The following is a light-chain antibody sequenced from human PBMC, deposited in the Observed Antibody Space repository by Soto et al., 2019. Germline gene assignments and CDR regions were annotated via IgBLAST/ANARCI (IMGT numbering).Light chain of an antibody. J-gene: IGLJ1*01. Sequence: QSALTQPPSASGSPGQSFAISCTGTSSDVGGYNYVSWYQQHPGKAPKLMIYEVNKPPSGVPDRFSASKSGNTASLTVSGLQAEDEADYYCSSYAGSSNVFGTGTKVTVL. CDR1: SSDVGGYNY. CDR2: EVN. V-gene: IGLV2-8*01. CDR3: SSYAGSSNV.